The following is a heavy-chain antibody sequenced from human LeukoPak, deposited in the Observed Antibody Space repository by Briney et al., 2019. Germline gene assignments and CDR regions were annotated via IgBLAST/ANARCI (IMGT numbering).Heavy chain of an antibody. CDR1: GGSISSYY. CDR2: IYYSGST. CDR3: ARHYSSSWNDWFDP. D-gene: IGHD6-13*01. Sequence: ESSETLSFTCTVSGGSISSYYWSWIRQPPGKGLEWIGYIYYSGSTNYNPSLKSRVTISVDTSKNQFSLKLSSVTAADTAVYYCARHYSSSWNDWFDPWGQGTLVTVSS. J-gene: IGHJ5*02. V-gene: IGHV4-59*08.